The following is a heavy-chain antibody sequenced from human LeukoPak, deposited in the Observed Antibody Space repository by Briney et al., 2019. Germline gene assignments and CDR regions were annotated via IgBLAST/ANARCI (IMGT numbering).Heavy chain of an antibody. J-gene: IGHJ4*02. V-gene: IGHV4-39*02. CDR2: IYYSGLT. CDR3: ASGTFDDYGDYDRGDFFDH. D-gene: IGHD4-17*01. CDR1: GGSISSCSSY. Sequence: SETLSLTCTISGGSISSCSSYWGWVRQPPGKGPEWIASIYYSGLTYDNPSLKSRVSISVDPSKNHFSLKVISVTAADTAVYYCASGTFDDYGDYDRGDFFDHWGQGTLVTVSS.